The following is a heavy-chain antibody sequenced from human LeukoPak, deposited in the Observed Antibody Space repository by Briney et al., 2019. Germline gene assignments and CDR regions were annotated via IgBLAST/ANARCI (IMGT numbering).Heavy chain of an antibody. CDR1: GVSISSSNSY. J-gene: IGHJ4*02. D-gene: IGHD3-3*01. CDR3: ARQTGSGGFILP. CDR2: IYYSGNT. V-gene: IGHV4-39*01. Sequence: PSQTLSLTCTVSGVSISSSNSYWGWIRQPPGKGLEWIGSIYYSGNTYYNASLKSQVSISIDTSKNQFSLKLTSVTAADTAVYYCARQTGSGGFILPGGQGTLVTVSS.